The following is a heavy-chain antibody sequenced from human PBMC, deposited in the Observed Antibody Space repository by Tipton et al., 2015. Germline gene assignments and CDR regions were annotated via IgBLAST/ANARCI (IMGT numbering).Heavy chain of an antibody. CDR2: IQYSGST. V-gene: IGHV4-61*01. J-gene: IGHJ4*02. CDR1: GGSVSSGSAYH. Sequence: TLSLTCTVSGGSVSSGSAYHWSWIRQPPGKELEWIGYIQYSGSTNYNPSLKSRVTISVDTSKTQFSLKMSSVTASDTAVYYCARARGRHGGLFDSWGQGILVTVSS. D-gene: IGHD4-23*01. CDR3: ARARGRHGGLFDS.